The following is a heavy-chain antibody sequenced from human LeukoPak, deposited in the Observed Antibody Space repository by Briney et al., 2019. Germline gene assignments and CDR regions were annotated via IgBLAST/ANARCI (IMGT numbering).Heavy chain of an antibody. CDR3: ARRYVLEGATTWDWFDP. V-gene: IGHV4-59*08. CDR1: GGSISSYY. Sequence: SETLSLTCTVSGGSISSYYWSWIRQPPGKGLEWIGYVYYSGSTNYNPSLKSRVTISVDTSKNQFSLKLSSVTAADTAVYYCARRYVLEGATTWDWFDPWGQGTLVTVSS. J-gene: IGHJ5*02. D-gene: IGHD1-26*01. CDR2: VYYSGST.